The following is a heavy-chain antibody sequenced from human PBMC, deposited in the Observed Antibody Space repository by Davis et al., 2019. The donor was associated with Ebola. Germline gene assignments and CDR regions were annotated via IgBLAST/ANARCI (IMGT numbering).Heavy chain of an antibody. V-gene: IGHV3-53*01. Sequence: PGGSLRLSCAASGFTVSSNYMSWVRQVPGKGLEWVSVIYSGGSTYYADSVKGRFTISRDNSKNTLYLQMNSLRAEDTAVYYCAREGSNEWYGMDVWGQGTTVTVSS. D-gene: IGHD3-3*01. J-gene: IGHJ6*02. CDR2: IYSGGST. CDR1: GFTVSSNY. CDR3: AREGSNEWYGMDV.